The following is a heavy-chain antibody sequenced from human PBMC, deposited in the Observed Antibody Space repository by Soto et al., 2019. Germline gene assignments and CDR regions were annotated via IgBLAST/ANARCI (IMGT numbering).Heavy chain of an antibody. J-gene: IGHJ3*02. CDR2: IWYDGSNK. CDR3: ARPLEYYDSSGYWDDAFDI. CDR1: GFTFSSYG. D-gene: IGHD3-22*01. Sequence: QVQLVESGGGVVQPGRSLRLSCAASGFTFSSYGMHWVRQAPGKGLEWVAVIWYDGSNKYYADSVKGRFTISRDNSKNTLYLQRNSLRAEDTAVYYCARPLEYYDSSGYWDDAFDIWGQGTMVTVSS. V-gene: IGHV3-33*01.